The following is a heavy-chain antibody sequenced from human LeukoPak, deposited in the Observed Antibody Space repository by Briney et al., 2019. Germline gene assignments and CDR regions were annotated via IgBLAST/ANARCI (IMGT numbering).Heavy chain of an antibody. CDR2: ISYDGSNK. V-gene: IGHV3-30*04. CDR3: ARATTTVTNFDY. CDR1: GFTFSSYA. J-gene: IGHJ4*02. Sequence: GGSLRLSCAASGFTFSSYAMHWVRQAPGKGLEWVAVISYDGSNKYYADSVKGRFTISRDNSKNTLYLQMNSLRAEDTAVYFCARATTTVTNFDYWGQGTLVTVSS. D-gene: IGHD4-17*01.